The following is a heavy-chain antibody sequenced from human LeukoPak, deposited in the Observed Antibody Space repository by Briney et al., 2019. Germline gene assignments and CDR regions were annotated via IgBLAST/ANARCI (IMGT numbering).Heavy chain of an antibody. V-gene: IGHV4-61*08. D-gene: IGHD6-13*01. CDR2: IYYSGST. Sequence: SETLSLTCTVSCGSISSGAYYWIWIRQPPGKGLEWIGYIYYSGSTNYNPSLKSRVTISVDTSKNQFSLKLSSVTAADTAVYYCARHGDHYPPAKAADYWGQGTLVTVSS. CDR1: CGSISSGAYY. CDR3: ARHGDHYPPAKAADY. J-gene: IGHJ4*02.